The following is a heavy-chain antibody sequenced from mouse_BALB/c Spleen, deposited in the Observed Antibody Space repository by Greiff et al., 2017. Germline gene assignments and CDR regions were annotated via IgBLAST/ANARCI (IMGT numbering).Heavy chain of an antibody. CDR3: ARVFYRSMDY. J-gene: IGHJ4*01. CDR2: IRNKANGYTT. V-gene: IGHV7-3*02. CDR1: GFTFTDYY. D-gene: IGHD2-14*01. Sequence: EVQVVESGGGLVQPGGSLRLSCATSGFTFTDYYMSWVRQPPGKALEWLGFIRNKANGYTTEYSASVKGRFTISRDNSQSILYLQMNTLRAEDSATYYCARVFYRSMDYGGQGTSVTVSS.